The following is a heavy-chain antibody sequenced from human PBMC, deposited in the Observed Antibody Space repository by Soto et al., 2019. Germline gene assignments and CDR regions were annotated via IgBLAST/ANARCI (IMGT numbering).Heavy chain of an antibody. D-gene: IGHD4-17*01. CDR3: AETRDYYYGMDV. V-gene: IGHV1-18*01. CDR1: GYTFTRYG. J-gene: IGHJ6*02. Sequence: QVQLVQSGAEVKKPGASVQVSCTASGYTFTRYGISWVRQAPGQVLEWMGWISAYNGNTNYAQKLQGRVTMTTDTSTSTAYMELRRLRSDDTAVYYCAETRDYYYGMDVWGQGTTVTVSS. CDR2: ISAYNGNT.